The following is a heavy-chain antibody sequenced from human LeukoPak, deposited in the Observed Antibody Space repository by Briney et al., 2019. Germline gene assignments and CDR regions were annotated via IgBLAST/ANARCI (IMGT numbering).Heavy chain of an antibody. V-gene: IGHV1-46*01. CDR1: GYTFTGNY. J-gene: IGHJ5*02. D-gene: IGHD6-13*01. CDR2: INPSGGST. CDR3: ARERRTAGTPSNWFDP. Sequence: VASVKVSCKASGYTFTGNYIHWVRQAPGQGLEWMGIINPSGGSTSYAQKFQGRVTMTRDTSTSTVYMELSSLRSEDTAVYYCARERRTAGTPSNWFDPWGQGTLVTVSS.